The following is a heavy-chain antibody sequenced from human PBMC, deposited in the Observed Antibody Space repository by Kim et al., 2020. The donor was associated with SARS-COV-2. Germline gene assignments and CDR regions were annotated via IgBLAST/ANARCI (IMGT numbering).Heavy chain of an antibody. D-gene: IGHD1-26*01. J-gene: IGHJ3*02. V-gene: IGHV6-1*01. CDR3: AREGPGYLGAFDI. Sequence: YAVSVKSRITINPDTSKNQFSLQLNSVTPEDTAVYYCAREGPGYLGAFDIWGQGTMVTVSS.